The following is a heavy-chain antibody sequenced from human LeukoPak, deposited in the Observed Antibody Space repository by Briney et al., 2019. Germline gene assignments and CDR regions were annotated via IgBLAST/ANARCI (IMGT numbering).Heavy chain of an antibody. CDR2: VTGRGDDT. Sequence: GGSLRLSCTASGFTFSRYTMSWVRQSPGRGMEWVPAVTGRGDDTDSADSVRGRFTISRDNARNSLYLQMNSLRDEDTAVYYCARKLGMGWYFDLWGRGTLITVSS. CDR1: GFTFSRYT. J-gene: IGHJ2*01. V-gene: IGHV3-21*01. CDR3: ARKLGMGWYFDL. D-gene: IGHD7-27*01.